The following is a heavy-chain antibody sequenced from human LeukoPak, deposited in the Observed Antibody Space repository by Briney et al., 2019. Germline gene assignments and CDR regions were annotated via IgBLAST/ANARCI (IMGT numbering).Heavy chain of an antibody. V-gene: IGHV3-7*01. CDR1: GFTFSRHW. Sequence: PGGSLRLSCAASGFTFSRHWMSWVRQAPGKRLERVAHMNQDGSAIYSIDSVKGRFTISRDNDRNSLYLQTNGLTVADTAVYYCARTVPGHPDDYFDYWGQGTLVTVSS. CDR3: ARTVPGHPDDYFDY. CDR2: MNQDGSAI. D-gene: IGHD6-19*01. J-gene: IGHJ4*02.